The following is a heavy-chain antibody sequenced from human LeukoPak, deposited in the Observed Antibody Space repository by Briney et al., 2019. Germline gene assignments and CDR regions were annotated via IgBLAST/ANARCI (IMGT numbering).Heavy chain of an antibody. CDR1: GGSITSYY. CDR3: ARGRNGWFDP. CDR2: INHSGST. Sequence: SETLSLTCTVSGGSITSYYWSWIRQPPGKGLEWIGEINHSGSTNYNPSLKSRVTISVGTSKNQFSLKLSSVTAADTAVYYCARGRNGWFDPWGQGTLVTVSS. V-gene: IGHV4-34*01. D-gene: IGHD2-8*01. J-gene: IGHJ5*02.